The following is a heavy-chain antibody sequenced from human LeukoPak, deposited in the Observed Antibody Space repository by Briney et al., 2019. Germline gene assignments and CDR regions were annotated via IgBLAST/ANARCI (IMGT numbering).Heavy chain of an antibody. D-gene: IGHD4-11*01. Sequence: GGSLRLSCAASGFTFDDYGMTWVRQAPGKGLEWVSGIDWNGGNTGYADSVKGRFTISRDNAQNSLYLQMNSLRAEDTALYYCARVASNYDFDYWGQGTLVSVSS. J-gene: IGHJ4*02. CDR1: GFTFDDYG. CDR2: IDWNGGNT. CDR3: ARVASNYDFDY. V-gene: IGHV3-20*04.